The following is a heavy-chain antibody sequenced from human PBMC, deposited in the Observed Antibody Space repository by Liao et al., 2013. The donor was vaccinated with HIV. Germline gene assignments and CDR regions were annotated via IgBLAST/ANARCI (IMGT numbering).Heavy chain of an antibody. CDR2: IYYSGTT. D-gene: IGHD3-16*02. J-gene: IGHJ4*02. Sequence: QVQLQESGPGLVKPSQTLSLTCTVSGGSITSANYYWSWIRQPPGKGLEWIGYIYYSGTTYYNPSLKSRVSISVDTSKNQFSLRLSSVTAADTAVYYCARGTSYYDYVWGSYRYDYFDYWGQGALVTVSS. CDR3: ARGTSYYDYVWGSYRYDYFDY. CDR1: GGSITSANYY. V-gene: IGHV4-30-4*08.